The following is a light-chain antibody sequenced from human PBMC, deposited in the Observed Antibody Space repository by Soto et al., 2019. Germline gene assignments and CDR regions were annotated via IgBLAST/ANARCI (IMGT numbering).Light chain of an antibody. CDR2: AAS. V-gene: IGKV1-12*01. Sequence: DIQMTQSPASVSASVGDRVTITCRASQGVSTWIAWFQQNPGQAPKLLIYAASLLQSGVPSRFNGSGSGTEFTLTISSLQPEDSATYFCQQANSFPVTFGQATKVDIK. CDR3: QQANSFPVT. CDR1: QGVSTW. J-gene: IGKJ2*01.